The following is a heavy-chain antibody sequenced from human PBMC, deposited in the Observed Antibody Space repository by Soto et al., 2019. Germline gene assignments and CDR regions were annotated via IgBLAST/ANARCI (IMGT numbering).Heavy chain of an antibody. Sequence: PAETLVLTYAVSGGSISSGGYSGSWTRQQPGKGLEWIGYIYHSGSTYYNPSLKSRVTISVDRSKNQFSLKLSSVTAADTAVYYCARVQSSTIFGVVVNYYGMDVWGQGTTVTVS. CDR2: IYHSGST. D-gene: IGHD3-3*01. J-gene: IGHJ6*02. CDR3: ARVQSSTIFGVVVNYYGMDV. CDR1: GGSISSGGYS. V-gene: IGHV4-30-2*01.